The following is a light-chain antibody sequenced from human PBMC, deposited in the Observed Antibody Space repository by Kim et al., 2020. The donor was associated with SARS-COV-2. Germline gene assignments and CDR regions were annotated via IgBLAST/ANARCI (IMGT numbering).Light chain of an antibody. CDR3: QVWDSSTAWV. J-gene: IGLJ3*02. CDR2: RAS. CDR1: NIGSKN. V-gene: IGLV3-9*01. Sequence: VALGQTARITCGGNNIGSKNVHWYQQKPGQAPVLVIYRASNRPSGIPERFSGSNSGNTVTLTISRAQAGDEADYYCQVWDSSTAWVFGGGTQLTVL.